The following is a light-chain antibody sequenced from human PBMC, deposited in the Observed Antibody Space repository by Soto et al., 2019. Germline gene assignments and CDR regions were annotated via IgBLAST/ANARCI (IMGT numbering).Light chain of an antibody. J-gene: IGLJ2*01. CDR1: SSDVGGYND. Sequence: QSALTQPPSASGSPGQSVTISCTGTSSDVGGYNDVSWYQQHPGKAPKLMIYEVSKRPSGVPDRFSGSKSGNTASLTVSGLQAEDEADYYCTSYAGSNNFVVFGVWTQMTVL. CDR3: TSYAGSNNFVV. V-gene: IGLV2-8*01. CDR2: EVS.